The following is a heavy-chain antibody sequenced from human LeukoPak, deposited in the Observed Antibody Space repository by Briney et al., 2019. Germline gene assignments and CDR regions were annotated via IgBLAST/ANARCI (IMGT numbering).Heavy chain of an antibody. CDR3: ARGGEIVVVPAATRNFDY. J-gene: IGHJ4*02. CDR2: INHSGST. Sequence: SETLSLTCAVYGGSFSGYYWSWIRQPPGKGLEWIGEINHSGSTNYNPSLKSRVTILVDTSKNQFSLKLSSVTAADTAVYYCARGGEIVVVPAATRNFDYWGQGTLVTVSS. CDR1: GGSFSGYY. D-gene: IGHD2-2*01. V-gene: IGHV4-34*01.